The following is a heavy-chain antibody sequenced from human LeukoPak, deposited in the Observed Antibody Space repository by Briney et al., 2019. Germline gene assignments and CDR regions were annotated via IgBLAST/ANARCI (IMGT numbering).Heavy chain of an antibody. J-gene: IGHJ4*02. D-gene: IGHD2-2*01. V-gene: IGHV3-23*01. CDR2: ISGSGGST. Sequence: PGGSLRLSCAASGFTFSSYAMSWVRQAPGKGLEWVSAISGSGGSTYYADSVKGRFTISRDNSENTLYLQMNSLRAEDTAVYYCAKDPSIVVVPAATPFDYWGQGTLVTVSS. CDR1: GFTFSSYA. CDR3: AKDPSIVVVPAATPFDY.